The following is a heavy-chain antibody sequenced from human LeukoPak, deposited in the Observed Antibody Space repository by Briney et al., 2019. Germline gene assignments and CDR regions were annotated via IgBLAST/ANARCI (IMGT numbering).Heavy chain of an antibody. D-gene: IGHD6-6*01. Sequence: PGGSLRLSCAASGFTFSSYGMHWVRQAPGKGLEWVAVIWYDGSNKYYADSVKGRFTISRDNSKNTLYLQMNSLRAEDTAVYYCAREVSSSRPHRTQKYYFDYWGQGTLVTVSS. V-gene: IGHV3-33*01. CDR2: IWYDGSNK. CDR3: AREVSSSRPHRTQKYYFDY. J-gene: IGHJ4*02. CDR1: GFTFSSYG.